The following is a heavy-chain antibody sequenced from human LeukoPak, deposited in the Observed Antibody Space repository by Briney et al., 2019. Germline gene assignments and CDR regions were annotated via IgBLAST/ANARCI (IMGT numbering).Heavy chain of an antibody. Sequence: ASVKVSCKASGGTFSSYAISWVRQAPGQGLEWMGGIIPIFGTANYAQKFQGRVTITADESTSTAYMELSSLRSEDTAVYYCARINYTGYSSGWYHYYYGMDVWGQGTTVTASS. CDR2: IIPIFGTA. J-gene: IGHJ6*02. V-gene: IGHV1-69*13. CDR1: GGTFSSYA. CDR3: ARINYTGYSSGWYHYYYGMDV. D-gene: IGHD6-19*01.